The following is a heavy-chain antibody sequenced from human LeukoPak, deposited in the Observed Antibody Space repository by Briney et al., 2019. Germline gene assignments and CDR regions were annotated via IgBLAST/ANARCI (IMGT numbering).Heavy chain of an antibody. V-gene: IGHV4-38-2*02. CDR1: DYSIISGYY. D-gene: IGHD2-21*01. Sequence: SETLSLTCTVSDYSIISGYYWGWIRQPPGEGLEWIGSIYHSGTTYYNPSLKSRVTISVDTSKNQFSLKLTSVTAADTAVYYCARIGPYYYYYMDVWGEGTTVIVSS. J-gene: IGHJ6*03. CDR3: ARIGPYYYYYMDV. CDR2: IYHSGTT.